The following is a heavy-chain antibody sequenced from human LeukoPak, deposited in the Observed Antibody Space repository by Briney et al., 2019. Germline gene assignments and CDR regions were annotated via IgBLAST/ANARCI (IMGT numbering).Heavy chain of an antibody. D-gene: IGHD1-26*01. V-gene: IGHV1-46*01. CDR1: GYTFTSYY. J-gene: IGHJ4*02. CDR3: ARVSGSYPGTYYFDY. Sequence: GASVKVSYKASGYTFTSYYMHWVRQAPGQGLEWMGIINPSGGSISYAQKFQGRVTMTRDTSTSTAYMELSSLRSEDTAVYYCARVSGSYPGTYYFDYWGQGTLVTVSS. CDR2: INPSGGSI.